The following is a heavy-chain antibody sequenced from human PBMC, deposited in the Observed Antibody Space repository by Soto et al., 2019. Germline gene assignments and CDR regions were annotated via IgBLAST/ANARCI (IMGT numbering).Heavy chain of an antibody. V-gene: IGHV3-23*01. CDR2: ISGSGGTT. CDR1: GFTFSSYA. Sequence: GSLRLSCAASGFTFSSYAMSWVRQAPGMGLEWVSAISGSGGTTYYADSVKGRFTISRDNSKNTLYLQMNSLRAEDTAVYYCAKGKFAVAGSDYFDYWGQGTLVTVSS. CDR3: AKGKFAVAGSDYFDY. J-gene: IGHJ4*02. D-gene: IGHD6-19*01.